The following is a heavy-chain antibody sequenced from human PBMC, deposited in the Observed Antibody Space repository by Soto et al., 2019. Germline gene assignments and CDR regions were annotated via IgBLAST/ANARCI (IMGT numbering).Heavy chain of an antibody. D-gene: IGHD4-17*01. CDR2: ISAYNGNT. Sequence: GASVKVSCKASGYAFTSYGISWVRQAPGQGLEWMGWISAYNGNTNYAQKLQGRVTMTTDTSTSTAYMELRSLRSDDTAVYYCARVGHYGDYLALSDYWGQGTLVTVSS. V-gene: IGHV1-18*01. CDR1: GYAFTSYG. CDR3: ARVGHYGDYLALSDY. J-gene: IGHJ4*02.